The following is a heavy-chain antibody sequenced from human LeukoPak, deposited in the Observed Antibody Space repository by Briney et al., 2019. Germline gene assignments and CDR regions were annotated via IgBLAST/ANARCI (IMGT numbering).Heavy chain of an antibody. V-gene: IGHV4-39*01. D-gene: IGHD2-2*01. Sequence: SETLSLTCTASGGSISSSRYYWAWIRQPPGKGLEWLGSIYYSGSTYYNPSLKSRVTISVDTSKNQFSLKLSSVTAADTAVYYCARVVAVVPATHYYFDYWGQGSLVTVSS. CDR1: GGSISSSRYY. CDR3: ARVVAVVPATHYYFDY. J-gene: IGHJ4*02. CDR2: IYYSGST.